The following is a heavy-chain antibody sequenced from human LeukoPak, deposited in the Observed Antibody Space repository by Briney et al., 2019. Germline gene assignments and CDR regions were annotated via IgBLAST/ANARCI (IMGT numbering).Heavy chain of an antibody. V-gene: IGHV3-7*01. J-gene: IGHJ5*02. CDR1: GFTFSSYG. CDR2: IKQDGSEK. D-gene: IGHD2-15*01. CDR3: ARDHIGYCSGGSCYA. Sequence: GGSLRLSCAASGFTFSSYGMHWVRQAPGKGLEWVANIKQDGSEKYYVDSVKGRFTISRDNAKNSLYLQMNSLRAEDTAVYYCARDHIGYCSGGSCYAWGQGTLVTVSS.